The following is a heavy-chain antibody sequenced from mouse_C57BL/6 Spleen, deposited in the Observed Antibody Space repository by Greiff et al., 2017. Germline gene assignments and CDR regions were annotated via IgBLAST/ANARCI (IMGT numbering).Heavy chain of an antibody. J-gene: IGHJ2*01. CDR3: AKNYGNFLYYFDY. Sequence: DVKLQESGGGLVKPGGSLKLSCAASGFTFSDYGMHWVRQAPEKGLEWVAYISSGSSTIYYADTVKGRFTISRDNAKNTLFLQMTSLRSEDTAMYYCAKNYGNFLYYFDYWGQGTTLTVSS. V-gene: IGHV5-17*01. CDR2: ISSGSSTI. CDR1: GFTFSDYG. D-gene: IGHD2-1*01.